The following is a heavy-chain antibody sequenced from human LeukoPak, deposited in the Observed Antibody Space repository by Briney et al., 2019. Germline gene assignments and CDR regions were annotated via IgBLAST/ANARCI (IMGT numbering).Heavy chain of an antibody. CDR1: GFTFSNYA. CDR2: VTASARRT. CDR3: AKWGFSDRSGANFHS. J-gene: IGHJ4*02. Sequence: TGGSLRLSCEASGFTFSNYAMSWVRQAPGKGLEWVSTVTASARRTYYADSVQGRFTISGDNSNNTLFLQVNSLRADDTAVYHCAKWGFSDRSGANFHSWGQGTLVTVSS. D-gene: IGHD3-22*01. V-gene: IGHV3-23*01.